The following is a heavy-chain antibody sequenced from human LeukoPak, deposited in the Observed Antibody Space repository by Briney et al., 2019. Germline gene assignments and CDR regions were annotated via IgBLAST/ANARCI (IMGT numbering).Heavy chain of an antibody. D-gene: IGHD2-2*01. CDR2: IRTSSRYI. J-gene: IGHJ5*02. V-gene: IGHV3-21*01. CDR1: GFILSNYD. Sequence: PGGSLRLSCAASGFILSNYDMNWVRQAPGKGLEWVSSIRTSSRYIYYKDSVRGRFTISRDDAKNSLYLEMNSLRAEDTAVYYCARADCSSSTCYLRRSWFDPWGQGTLVSVSS. CDR3: ARADCSSSTCYLRRSWFDP.